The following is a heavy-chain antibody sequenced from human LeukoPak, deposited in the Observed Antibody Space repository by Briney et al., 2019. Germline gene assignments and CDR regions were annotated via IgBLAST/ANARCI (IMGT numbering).Heavy chain of an antibody. CDR2: IIPIFGTT. CDR1: GGTFISYA. Sequence: ASVKVSCKASGGTFISYAISWVRQAPGQGLEWMGGIIPIFGTTNYAQKFQGRVTITRDKSTSTAYMELSSLRFEDTAVYYCARDMGELPPDIWGQGKMVTVSS. CDR3: ARDMGELPPDI. D-gene: IGHD1-26*01. J-gene: IGHJ3*02. V-gene: IGHV1-69*05.